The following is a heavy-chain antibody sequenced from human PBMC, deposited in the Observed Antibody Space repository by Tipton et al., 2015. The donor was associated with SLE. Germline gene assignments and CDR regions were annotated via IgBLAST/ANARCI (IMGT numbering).Heavy chain of an antibody. CDR3: AIHSGSVHYAVDV. D-gene: IGHD3-22*01. J-gene: IGHJ6*02. CDR1: GFTVSSKY. Sequence: GSLRLSCAASGFTVSSKYMSWVRQAPGKGLEWVSVIYSGGSTYYADSVKGRFTISRDNSKNTLYLQMNSLRAEDTAVYYCAIHSGSVHYAVDVWGQGTTVTVSS. CDR2: IYSGGST. V-gene: IGHV3-66*04.